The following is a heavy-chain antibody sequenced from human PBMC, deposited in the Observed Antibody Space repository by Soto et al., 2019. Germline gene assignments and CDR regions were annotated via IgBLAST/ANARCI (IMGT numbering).Heavy chain of an antibody. CDR1: GYTFTSYG. CDR3: ATCGVYCSGGSCFPNWFDP. Sequence: QVQLVQSGAEVKKPGASVKVSCKASGYTFTSYGISWVRQAPGQGLEWMGWISAYNGNTNYAQKLQGRVTMTTDTSTSRAYMELRSLSSDDTAVYYCATCGVYCSGGSCFPNWFDPWGQGTLVTVSS. J-gene: IGHJ5*02. CDR2: ISAYNGNT. V-gene: IGHV1-18*01. D-gene: IGHD2-15*01.